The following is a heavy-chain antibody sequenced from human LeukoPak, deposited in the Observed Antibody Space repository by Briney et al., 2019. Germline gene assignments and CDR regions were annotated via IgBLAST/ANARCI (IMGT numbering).Heavy chain of an antibody. Sequence: GGSLRLSCAASGFTFSSYAMSWVRQAPGKGLEWVSAISGSGGSTYYADSVKGRFTISRDNSKNTLYLQINSLRAEDTAIYYCAKDKRVITGLDYWGQGTLVTVSS. D-gene: IGHD3-22*01. CDR2: ISGSGGST. CDR1: GFTFSSYA. J-gene: IGHJ4*02. V-gene: IGHV3-23*01. CDR3: AKDKRVITGLDY.